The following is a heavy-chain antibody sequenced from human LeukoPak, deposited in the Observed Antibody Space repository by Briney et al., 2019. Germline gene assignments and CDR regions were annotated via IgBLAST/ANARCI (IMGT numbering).Heavy chain of an antibody. J-gene: IGHJ5*02. CDR1: GYTFTSYG. CDR3: ARESPSISGYYYDSSGYYH. CDR2: ISAYNGNT. V-gene: IGHV1-18*01. Sequence: GASVKVSCKASGYTFTSYGISWVRQAPGQGLEWMGWISAYNGNTNYAQKLQGRVTMTTDTSTSTAYMELRSLRSDDTAVYYCARESPSISGYYYDSSGYYHWGQGTLVTVSS. D-gene: IGHD3-22*01.